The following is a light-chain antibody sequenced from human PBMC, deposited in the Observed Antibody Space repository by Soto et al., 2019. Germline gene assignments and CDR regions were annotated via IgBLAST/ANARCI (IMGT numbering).Light chain of an antibody. Sequence: QYLLTRASPVSWSPGQSITISCTGNSSDVGGYNHVSWYQQHPGKAPKLMIYDVSNRPSGVSNRFSGSKSGNTASLTISGLQAEDEADYYCSSYTSSSTLCVFGTGTKVTVL. V-gene: IGLV2-14*01. CDR3: SSYTSSSTLCV. J-gene: IGLJ1*01. CDR1: SSDVGGYNH. CDR2: DVS.